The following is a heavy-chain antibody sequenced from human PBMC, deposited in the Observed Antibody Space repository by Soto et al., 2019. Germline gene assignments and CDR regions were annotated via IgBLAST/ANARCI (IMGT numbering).Heavy chain of an antibody. J-gene: IGHJ4*02. V-gene: IGHV4-34*01. CDR3: ARRNSGYGGALSY. Sequence: QVQLQQWGAGLLKPSETLSLTCAVYGGSFSGYYWSWIRQPPGKGLEWIGEINHSGSTNYNPSLKGGVTIPVDTSKNQFSLKLSSVTAAATAVYYCARRNSGYGGALSYWGQGTLVTVSS. CDR1: GGSFSGYY. CDR2: INHSGST. D-gene: IGHD5-12*01.